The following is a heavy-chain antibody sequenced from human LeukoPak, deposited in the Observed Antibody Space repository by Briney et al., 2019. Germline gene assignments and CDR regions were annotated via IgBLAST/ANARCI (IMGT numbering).Heavy chain of an antibody. Sequence: PGGSLRLSCAASGFTFSSHTMNWVRQAPGKGLEWVSCISGSSSYIFYADSEKGRFTISRDNAKNSLYLQINSLRAEDAAVYYCARGQKQLWLHKDYWGQGTLVTVSS. CDR2: ISGSSSYI. D-gene: IGHD5-18*01. CDR1: GFTFSSHT. J-gene: IGHJ4*02. V-gene: IGHV3-21*01. CDR3: ARGQKQLWLHKDY.